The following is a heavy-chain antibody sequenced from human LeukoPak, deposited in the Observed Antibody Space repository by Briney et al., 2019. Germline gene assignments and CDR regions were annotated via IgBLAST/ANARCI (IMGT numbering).Heavy chain of an antibody. V-gene: IGHV3-30-3*01. CDR1: GFTFSSYA. D-gene: IGHD3-10*01. Sequence: GRSLRLSCAASGFTFSSYAMHWVRQAPGKGLEWVAVISYDGSNKYYADSVKGRFTISRDNSKNTLYLQMNSLRAEDTAVYYCARDVPSTMVRGAFDYWGQGTLVTVSS. CDR2: ISYDGSNK. J-gene: IGHJ4*02. CDR3: ARDVPSTMVRGAFDY.